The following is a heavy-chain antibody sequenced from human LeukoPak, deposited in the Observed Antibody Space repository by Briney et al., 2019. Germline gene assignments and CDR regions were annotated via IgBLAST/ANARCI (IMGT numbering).Heavy chain of an antibody. V-gene: IGHV4-39*01. D-gene: IGHD3-22*01. CDR3: ARQSSISRMSGYYYAYFDY. CDR1: GGSISSSSYY. J-gene: IGHJ4*02. CDR2: IYYSGST. Sequence: SETLSLTCTVSGGSISSSSYYWGWIRQPPGKGLEWIGSIYYSGSTYYNPSLKSRVTISVDTSKNQFSLKLSSVTAADTAVYYCARQSSISRMSGYYYAYFDYWGQGTLVTVSS.